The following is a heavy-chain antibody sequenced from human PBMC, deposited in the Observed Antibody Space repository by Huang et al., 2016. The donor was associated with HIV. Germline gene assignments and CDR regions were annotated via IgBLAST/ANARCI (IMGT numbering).Heavy chain of an antibody. J-gene: IGHJ4*02. V-gene: IGHV3-74*01. CDR1: GFSISSYW. CDR3: ARDPRIQSWLNFFDY. D-gene: IGHD3-22*01. Sequence: EVQLVESGGGLVQPGGSLRLSCAASGFSISSYWMNWVRQAPGKGLGWVSRMNRDGSSTSYADSVKGRFTIARDNAKNTLYLQMNSLRAEDTAVYYCARDPRIQSWLNFFDYWGQGTLVSVSS. CDR2: MNRDGSST.